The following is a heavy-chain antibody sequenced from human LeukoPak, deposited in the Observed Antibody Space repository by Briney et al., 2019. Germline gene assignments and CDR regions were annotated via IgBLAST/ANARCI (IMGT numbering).Heavy chain of an antibody. CDR1: GGSFSGYY. CDR3: ARSHCSGGSCYSPMRAFDI. J-gene: IGHJ3*02. V-gene: IGHV4-34*01. D-gene: IGHD2-15*01. CDR2: INHSGST. Sequence: SETLSLTCAVYGGSFSGYYWSWIRQPPGKGLEWIGEINHSGSTNYNPSLMSRVTISVDKSKNQFSLMLSSVTAADTAVYYCARSHCSGGSCYSPMRAFDIWGQGTMVTVSS.